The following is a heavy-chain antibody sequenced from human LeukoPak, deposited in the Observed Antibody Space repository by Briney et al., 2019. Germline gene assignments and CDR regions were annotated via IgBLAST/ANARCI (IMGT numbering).Heavy chain of an antibody. CDR3: AKSSPSYRPDY. J-gene: IGHJ4*02. D-gene: IGHD1-26*01. Sequence: GSLRLSRAASGFTFSSYAMSWVRQAPGRGLGGVSAISGSGGSTYYADSVKGRFTISRDNSKNTLYLQMNSLRAEDTAVYYCAKSSPSYRPDYWGQGTLVTVSS. CDR2: ISGSGGST. V-gene: IGHV3-23*01. CDR1: GFTFSSYA.